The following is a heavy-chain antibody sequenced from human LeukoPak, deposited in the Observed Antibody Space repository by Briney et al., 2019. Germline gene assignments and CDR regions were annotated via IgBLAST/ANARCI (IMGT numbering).Heavy chain of an antibody. CDR2: ISYDGSNK. CDR1: GFTFSSYA. D-gene: IGHD1-26*01. Sequence: GGSLRLSCAASGFTFSSYAMHWVRQAPGKGLEWVAVISYDGSNKYYADSVKGRFTISRDNSKNTLYLQMNSLRAEDTAVYYCAKVPSGSSYYWGQGTLVTVSS. CDR3: AKVPSGSSYY. J-gene: IGHJ4*02. V-gene: IGHV3-30-3*01.